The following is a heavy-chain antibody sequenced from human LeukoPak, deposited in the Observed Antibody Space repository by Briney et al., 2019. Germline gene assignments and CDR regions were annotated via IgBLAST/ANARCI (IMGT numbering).Heavy chain of an antibody. CDR3: ARPHATISGWLGAGDFQH. J-gene: IGHJ1*01. D-gene: IGHD6-19*01. CDR1: VFTFSSYA. Sequence: GGSLRLSCAASVFTFSSYAMQWVRQARGKGLEWVAVISYDGSNKYYADSVKRRFTISRDKSKNTLYLQMNSLRAEDTAVYYCARPHATISGWLGAGDFQHWGEGTLVTVSS. CDR2: ISYDGSNK. V-gene: IGHV3-30*04.